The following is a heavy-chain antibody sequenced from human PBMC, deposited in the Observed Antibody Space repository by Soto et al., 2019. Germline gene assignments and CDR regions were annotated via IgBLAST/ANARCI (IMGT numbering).Heavy chain of an antibody. J-gene: IGHJ2*01. CDR2: INAAHGNT. D-gene: IGHD2-2*01. CDR3: ATVRQKSRAWYFDL. Sequence: QVQLVQSGPEVRKPGASVKVSCKASENTCINSLIHWVRQAPGQGIEWMGWINAAHGNTKYSQHFQGRVSITGDTSASTVYMDLSSLRSEDTAVYYCATVRQKSRAWYFDLWGRGTLITVSS. V-gene: IGHV1-3*01. CDR1: ENTCINSL.